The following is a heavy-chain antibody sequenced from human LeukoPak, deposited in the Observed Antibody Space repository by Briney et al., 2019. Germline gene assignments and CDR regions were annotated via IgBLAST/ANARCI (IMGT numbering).Heavy chain of an antibody. CDR2: IIPIFGTA. D-gene: IGHD6-19*01. V-gene: IGHV1-69*13. Sequence: SVKVSCKASGGTFSSYAISWVRQAPGQGLEWMGGIIPIFGTANYAQKFQGRVTIAADESTSTAYMELSSLRSEDTAVYYCAREGSSSGWRADYYYMDVWGKGTTVTVSS. CDR3: AREGSSSGWRADYYYMDV. CDR1: GGTFSSYA. J-gene: IGHJ6*03.